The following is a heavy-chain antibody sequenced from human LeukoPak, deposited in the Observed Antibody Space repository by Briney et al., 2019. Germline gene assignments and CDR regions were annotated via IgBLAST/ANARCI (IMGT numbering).Heavy chain of an antibody. J-gene: IGHJ4*02. V-gene: IGHV4-59*12. D-gene: IGHD6-6*01. CDR2: ISYSGST. Sequence: PSETLSLTCSVSGGSITVYYWNWIRQSPGKGLEWIGSISYSGSTNYNPSLKSRVTISIDTSKNRFSLKVSSVIAADTAMYYCARGGSLSYTSSTLDYWGQGTLVTVSS. CDR1: GGSITVYY. CDR3: ARGGSLSYTSSTLDY.